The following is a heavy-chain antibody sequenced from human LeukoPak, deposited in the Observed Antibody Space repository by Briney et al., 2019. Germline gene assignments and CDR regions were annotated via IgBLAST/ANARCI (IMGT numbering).Heavy chain of an antibody. J-gene: IGHJ1*01. V-gene: IGHV3-21*01. CDR2: ISGSSTYI. Sequence: PGGSLRLSYAASGFTFSSYSMNWVRQAPGKGLEWVSSISGSSTYIYYADSLKGRFTISRDNAKNSLYLQMNSLRAEDTAVYYCARGNYYCGGDCYTAEYFQHWGQGTLVTVSS. CDR3: ARGNYYCGGDCYTAEYFQH. D-gene: IGHD2-21*02. CDR1: GFTFSSYS.